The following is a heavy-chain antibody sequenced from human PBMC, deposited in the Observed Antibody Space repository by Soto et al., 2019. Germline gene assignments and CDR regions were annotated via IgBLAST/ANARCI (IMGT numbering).Heavy chain of an antibody. V-gene: IGHV3-7*01. CDR1: GFTFRNYW. CDR2: IKPDGSEK. CDR3: STYKGPYCSGTNCLGFDP. D-gene: IGHD2-2*01. Sequence: ESGGGLVQPGESLRLSCAVSGFTFRNYWMNWARQAPGKGPEWVASIKPDGSEKFYVDSVKGRFTISRDNAKNSLHLQMNSLSAEDTAVYYCSTYKGPYCSGTNCLGFDPWGQGTLVTVSS. J-gene: IGHJ5*02.